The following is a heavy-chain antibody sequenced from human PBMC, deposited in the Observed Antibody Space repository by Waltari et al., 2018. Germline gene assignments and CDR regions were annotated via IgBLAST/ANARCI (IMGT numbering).Heavy chain of an antibody. D-gene: IGHD3-3*01. V-gene: IGHV1-69*05. CDR3: ARRRYYRFLEWSRIWLDAFDI. J-gene: IGHJ3*02. CDR1: GGTFSSYA. CDR2: IIPILGTA. Sequence: QVQLVQSGAEVKKPGSSVKVSCKASGGTFSSYAISWVRQAPGQGLEWMGGIIPILGTANYAQKFQGRVTITTDESTSTAYMELSSLRSEDTAVYYCARRRYYRFLEWSRIWLDAFDIWGQGTMVTVSS.